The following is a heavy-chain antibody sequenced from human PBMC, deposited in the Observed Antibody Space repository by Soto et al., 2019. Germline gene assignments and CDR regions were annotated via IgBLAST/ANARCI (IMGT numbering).Heavy chain of an antibody. Sequence: SETLSLTCSVSGGSVRSDNYYWSWIRQPPGKGPEWIGDINNSGSTNSNPSLKSRVTISVDTSKNHFSLRLTSVTAADTAVYYCARVLDTMTGTKQFDYWGQGTLVTVSS. V-gene: IGHV4-61*03. CDR3: ARVLDTMTGTKQFDY. CDR1: GGSVRSDNYY. CDR2: INNSGST. J-gene: IGHJ4*02. D-gene: IGHD1-7*01.